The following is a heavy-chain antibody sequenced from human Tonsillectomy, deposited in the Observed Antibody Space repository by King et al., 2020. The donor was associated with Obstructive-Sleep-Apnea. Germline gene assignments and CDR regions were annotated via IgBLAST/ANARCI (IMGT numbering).Heavy chain of an antibody. D-gene: IGHD3-3*01. J-gene: IGHJ4*02. Sequence: VQLVESGGGVVQPGRSLRLSCAASGFTFSSYAMHWVRQAPGKGLEWVAVISYDGSNKYYADSVKGRFTISRDNSKNTLYLQMNSLRAEDTALYYCARDQGTIFGVITTPDYWGQGPLVTVPS. CDR1: GFTFSSYA. CDR3: ARDQGTIFGVITTPDY. CDR2: ISYDGSNK. V-gene: IGHV3-30*01.